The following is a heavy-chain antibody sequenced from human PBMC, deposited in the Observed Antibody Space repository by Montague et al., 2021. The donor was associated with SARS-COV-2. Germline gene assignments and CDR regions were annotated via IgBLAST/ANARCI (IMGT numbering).Heavy chain of an antibody. CDR3: AGQEYYDDRSGYGRMDWFDP. D-gene: IGHD3-22*01. V-gene: IGHV4-39*01. J-gene: IGHJ5*02. CDR2: IYYSGST. Sequence: SETLSLTCTVSGGSISSSSYYWGWIRQPPGKGLEWIGSIYYSGSTYYNPSLKSRVTISGDTSKNQFSLKLSSVTAADTAVYYCAGQEYYDDRSGYGRMDWFDPWGQGTLVTVSS. CDR1: GGSISSSSYY.